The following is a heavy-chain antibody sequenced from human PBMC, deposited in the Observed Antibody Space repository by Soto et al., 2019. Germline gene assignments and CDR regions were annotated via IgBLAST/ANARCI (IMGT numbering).Heavy chain of an antibody. V-gene: IGHV4-59*01. D-gene: IGHD1-26*01. CDR1: GGSISSYY. CDR2: IYYSGST. Sequence: SETLSLTCTVSGGSISSYYWSWIRQPPGKGLEWIGYIYYSGSTNYNPSLKSRVTISVDTSKNQFSLKLSSVTAADTAVYYCARVMGGAFDIWGQGTMVTVSS. CDR3: ARVMGGAFDI. J-gene: IGHJ3*02.